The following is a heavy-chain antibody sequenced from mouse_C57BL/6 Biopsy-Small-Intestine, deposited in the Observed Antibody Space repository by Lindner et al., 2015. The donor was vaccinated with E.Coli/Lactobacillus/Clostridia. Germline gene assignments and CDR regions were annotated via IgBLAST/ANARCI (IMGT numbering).Heavy chain of an antibody. D-gene: IGHD2-14*01. CDR3: ARHTGYSSGWYGH. J-gene: IGHJ4*01. V-gene: IGHV1-81*01. CDR1: GGTFSSYA. Sequence: SVKVSCKASGGTFSSYAISWVRQAPGQGLEWMGAVVPMFGTTHYAQKFQDRVTITADESTTTTYMELSSLRSEDTAVYYCARHTGYSSGWYGHWGQGTLVTVSS. CDR2: VVPMFGTT.